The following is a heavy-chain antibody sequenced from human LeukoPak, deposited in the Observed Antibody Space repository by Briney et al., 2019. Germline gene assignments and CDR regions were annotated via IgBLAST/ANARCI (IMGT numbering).Heavy chain of an antibody. CDR2: LSGGGGGT. V-gene: IGHV3-23*01. J-gene: IGHJ4*02. CDR3: ARDRRGIAVAGTLLDY. Sequence: PGGSLRLSCAASGFTFSSCAMSWVRQAPGKGLEWVSALSGGGGGTFYADSVKGRFSISRDNSKNMLYLQMSSLRAEDTAVYYCARDRRGIAVAGTLLDYWGQGTLVTVSS. CDR1: GFTFSSCA. D-gene: IGHD6-19*01.